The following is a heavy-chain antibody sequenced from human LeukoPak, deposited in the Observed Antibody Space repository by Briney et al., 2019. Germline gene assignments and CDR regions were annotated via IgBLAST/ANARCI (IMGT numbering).Heavy chain of an antibody. Sequence: PSETLSLTCPVSGGSISSSSYYWNWIRQPPGKGLEWVGNIYYSGSTYYNPSLKSRVIISVDTSKNQFSLKLSSVTAADTAVYYCAATRPNSGSYYYAFDIWGQGTMVTVSS. CDR2: IYYSGST. J-gene: IGHJ3*02. V-gene: IGHV4-39*01. CDR3: AATRPNSGSYYYAFDI. CDR1: GGSISSSSYY. D-gene: IGHD1-26*01.